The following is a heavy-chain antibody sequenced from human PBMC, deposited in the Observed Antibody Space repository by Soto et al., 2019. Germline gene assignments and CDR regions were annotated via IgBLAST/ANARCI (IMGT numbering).Heavy chain of an antibody. CDR3: ARAPSYYYDSSGYLDY. CDR2: IYYSGST. Sequence: PSETLSLTCTVSGGSVSRGSYYWSWIRQPPGKGLERIGYIYYSGSTNYNPSLKSRVTISVDTSKNQFSLKLSSVTAADTAVYYCARAPSYYYDSSGYLDYWGQGTLVTVSS. V-gene: IGHV4-61*01. D-gene: IGHD3-22*01. CDR1: GGSVSRGSYY. J-gene: IGHJ4*02.